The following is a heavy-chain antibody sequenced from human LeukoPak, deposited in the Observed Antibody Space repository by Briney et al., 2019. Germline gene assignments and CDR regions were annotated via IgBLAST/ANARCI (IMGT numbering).Heavy chain of an antibody. Sequence: GGSPRLSCVVSGFTVSSNYMSWVRQAPGKGLEWVSVLYSGGNTYHADSVKGRFTISRDNSKNTLYLQMNSLRAEDTAVYYCAAVSTKTYYYGLDVWGQGTTVTVSS. CDR3: AAVSTKTYYYGLDV. CDR1: GFTVSSNY. J-gene: IGHJ6*02. CDR2: LYSGGNT. D-gene: IGHD4-17*01. V-gene: IGHV3-53*01.